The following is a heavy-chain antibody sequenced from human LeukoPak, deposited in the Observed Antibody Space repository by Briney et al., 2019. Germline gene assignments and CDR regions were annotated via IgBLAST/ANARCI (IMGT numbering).Heavy chain of an antibody. D-gene: IGHD2-8*01. J-gene: IGHJ4*02. Sequence: GGSLRLSCAASGFTFSSYWMSWVRQAPGKGLEWVANIKQDGSEKYYVDSVKGRFTISRENAKDSLYLQMNSLRAEDTAVYYCARDDYLGYCTNGVCYNEIRPLDYWGQGTLVTVSS. CDR1: GFTFSSYW. CDR2: IKQDGSEK. CDR3: ARDDYLGYCTNGVCYNEIRPLDY. V-gene: IGHV3-7*01.